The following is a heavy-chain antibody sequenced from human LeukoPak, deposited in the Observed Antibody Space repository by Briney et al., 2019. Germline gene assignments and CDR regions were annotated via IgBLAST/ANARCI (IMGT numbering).Heavy chain of an antibody. D-gene: IGHD2-21*01. Sequence: SETLSLTCAIYGGSIRNDYWSWIRQTPGRGLEWIGEINHSGSINYSPSLKSRVTISLDTSKNQFSLKLTSVAASDTAVYYCARDSDNWNYYDSWGQGTLVTVSS. CDR3: ARDSDNWNYYDS. J-gene: IGHJ4*02. CDR1: GGSIRNDY. CDR2: INHSGSI. V-gene: IGHV4-34*01.